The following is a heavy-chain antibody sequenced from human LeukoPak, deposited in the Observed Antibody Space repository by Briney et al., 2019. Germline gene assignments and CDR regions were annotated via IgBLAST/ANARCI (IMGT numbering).Heavy chain of an antibody. D-gene: IGHD3-22*01. Sequence: GGSLRLSCAASGFTFSSYWMSWVRQAPGKGLEWVANIKQDGSEKYYVDSVKGRFTISRDNAKNSLYLQMNSLRAEDTAVYYCARDRYYYESSGFYYVGYLDYWGQGTLVTVSS. CDR2: IKQDGSEK. J-gene: IGHJ4*02. V-gene: IGHV3-7*01. CDR3: ARDRYYYESSGFYYVGYLDY. CDR1: GFTFSSYW.